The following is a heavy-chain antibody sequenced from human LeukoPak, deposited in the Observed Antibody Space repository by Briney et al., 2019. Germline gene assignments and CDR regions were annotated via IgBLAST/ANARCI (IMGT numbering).Heavy chain of an antibody. D-gene: IGHD3-22*01. V-gene: IGHV3-9*01. Sequence: GGSLRLSCAASGFTFDDYAMHWVRHAPGKGLEWVSGISWNSGSIGYADSVKGRFTISRDNAKNSLYLQMNSLRAEDTAVYYCASATYYYDSSGYMYYFDYWGQGTLVTVSS. J-gene: IGHJ4*02. CDR3: ASATYYYDSSGYMYYFDY. CDR2: ISWNSGSI. CDR1: GFTFDDYA.